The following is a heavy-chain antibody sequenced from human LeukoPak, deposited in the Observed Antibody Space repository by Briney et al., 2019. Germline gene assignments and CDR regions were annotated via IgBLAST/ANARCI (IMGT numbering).Heavy chain of an antibody. CDR3: ATGSLGDTAMVNFDDAFDI. CDR2: ISSSSSYI. CDR1: GFTFSSYS. D-gene: IGHD5-18*01. Sequence: PGGSLRLSCAASGFTFSSYSMNWVRQAPGKGLEWVSSISSSSSYIYYADSVKGRFTISRDNAKNSLYLQMNSLRAEDTAVYYCATGSLGDTAMVNFDDAFDIWGQGTMVTVSS. J-gene: IGHJ3*02. V-gene: IGHV3-21*01.